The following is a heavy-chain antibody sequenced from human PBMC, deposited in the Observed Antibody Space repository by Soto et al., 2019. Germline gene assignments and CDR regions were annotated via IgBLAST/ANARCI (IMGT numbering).Heavy chain of an antibody. CDR1: GYTFTDHY. D-gene: IGHD3-10*01. CDR3: ARVRFFSVRGDPFDF. CDR2: INAGDGDT. J-gene: IGHJ4*02. Sequence: QVQLVQSGAEVKKPGASVKVSCQVSGYTFTDHYLHWVRQAPGHGLEWMGWINAGDGDTNYAQKFQGRISMTRDPSTETVYLELSRLPSVDTAVYYCARVRFFSVRGDPFDFWGQGTLVSVSS. V-gene: IGHV1-2*02.